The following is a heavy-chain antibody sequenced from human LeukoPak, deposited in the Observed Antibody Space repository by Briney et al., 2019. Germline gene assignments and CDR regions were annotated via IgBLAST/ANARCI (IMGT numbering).Heavy chain of an antibody. D-gene: IGHD3-22*01. CDR2: INTDGSST. J-gene: IGHJ4*02. CDR3: ARDVNYYYDSSGDDLA. CDR1: GFTFSTYW. V-gene: IGHV3-74*01. Sequence: GGSLRLSCAASGFTFSTYWMHWVRQAPGKGLVWVSRINTDGSSTSYADSVKGRFTISRDNSKNTLYLQMNSLRAEDTAVYYCARDVNYYYDSSGDDLAWGQGTLVTVSS.